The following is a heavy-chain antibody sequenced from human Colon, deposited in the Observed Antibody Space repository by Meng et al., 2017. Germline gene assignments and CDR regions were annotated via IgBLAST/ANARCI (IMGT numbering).Heavy chain of an antibody. J-gene: IGHJ4*02. CDR2: IYTADGNR. CDR3: ARDERGGPYYFDY. CDR1: GYSFTSYG. Sequence: QVHLVQSGAEWKKPGASVKVSCQASGYSFTSYGMHWLRQAPGQRPEWMGWIYTADGNRRYSQRFQDRLTITSDTVARTAYMELSSLRSEDTAVYFCARDERGGPYYFDYWGQGTLVTVSS. V-gene: IGHV1-3*04.